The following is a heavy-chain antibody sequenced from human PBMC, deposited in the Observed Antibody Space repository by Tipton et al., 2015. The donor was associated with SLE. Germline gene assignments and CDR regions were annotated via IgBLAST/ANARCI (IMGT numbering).Heavy chain of an antibody. Sequence: RSLRLSCAASGFTFSSYSMNWVRQAPGKGLEWVSGISWNSGSIGYADSVKGRFTISRDNAKNSLYLQMNSLRAEDTALYYCAKDSSSWLGAFDIWGQGTMVTVSS. CDR3: AKDSSSWLGAFDI. CDR1: GFTFSSYS. V-gene: IGHV3-9*01. CDR2: ISWNSGSI. D-gene: IGHD6-13*01. J-gene: IGHJ3*02.